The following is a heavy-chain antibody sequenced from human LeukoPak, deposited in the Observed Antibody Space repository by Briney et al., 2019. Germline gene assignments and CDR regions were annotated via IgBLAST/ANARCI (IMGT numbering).Heavy chain of an antibody. D-gene: IGHD6-6*01. V-gene: IGHV4-39*07. CDR3: ARVMAARREDLNWFDT. CDR2: MYYSGNT. J-gene: IGHJ5*02. CDR1: GFTFSSYA. Sequence: GSLRLSCAASGFTFSSYAMRWIRQPPGKGLEWIGSMYYSGNTYNPSLKSRVTISVDTSKNQFSLNLTSVNAADTAMYYCARVMAARREDLNWFDTWGQGTLVTVSS.